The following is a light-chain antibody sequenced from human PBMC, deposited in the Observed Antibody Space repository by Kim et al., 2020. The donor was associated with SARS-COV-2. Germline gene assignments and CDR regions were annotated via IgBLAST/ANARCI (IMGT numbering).Light chain of an antibody. CDR3: AAWDDSLNGWV. Sequence: GQEVTIPCSGSSSNIGSNTVNWYHQFPGTAPKLLIYSNDQRPSGVPDRFSGSQSGTSASLAISGLQSEDEVDYYCAAWDDSLNGWVFGGGTQLTVL. J-gene: IGLJ3*02. CDR2: SND. CDR1: SSNIGSNT. V-gene: IGLV1-44*01.